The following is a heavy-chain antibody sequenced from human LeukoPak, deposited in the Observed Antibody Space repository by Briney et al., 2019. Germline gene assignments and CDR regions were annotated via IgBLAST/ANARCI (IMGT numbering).Heavy chain of an antibody. CDR2: IHHSKSS. V-gene: IGHV4-4*02. J-gene: IGHJ4*02. D-gene: IGHD6-13*01. CDR1: GDSITSDKW. Sequence: SGTLSLTCAVSGDSITSDKWWTWVRQPPGKGREWIGEIHHSKSSNYYPSLKSRVTISVDTSKNQFSLKLSSVTAADTAVYYCARQRTEAVRSWYNDYWGQGTLVTVSS. CDR3: ARQRTEAVRSWYNDY.